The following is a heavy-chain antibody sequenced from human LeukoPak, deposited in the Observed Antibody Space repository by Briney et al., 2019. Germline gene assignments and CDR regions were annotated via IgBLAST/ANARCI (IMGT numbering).Heavy chain of an antibody. Sequence: GGSLRLSCAASGFTFSDYYMSWIRQAPGKGLEWVSYISSSGSTIYYADSVKGRFTISRDNAKNSLYLQMNSLRAEDTAVYYCANTPWGYCSSTSCPAYYMDVWGKGTTVTVSS. V-gene: IGHV3-11*01. CDR2: ISSSGSTI. J-gene: IGHJ6*03. CDR1: GFTFSDYY. CDR3: ANTPWGYCSSTSCPAYYMDV. D-gene: IGHD2-2*01.